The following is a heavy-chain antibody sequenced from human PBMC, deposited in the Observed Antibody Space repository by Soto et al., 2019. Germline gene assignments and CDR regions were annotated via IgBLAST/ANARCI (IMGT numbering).Heavy chain of an antibody. CDR2: IIPILGIA. CDR1: GGTFSSYT. D-gene: IGHD3-22*01. CDR3: AREGGVGYDSSGYYYERSSGTYYYYYGMDV. Sequence: SVKLSCKASGGTFSSYTISWVRQAPGQGHEWMGRIIPILGIADYAQKFQGRVTITADKSTSTAYMELSSLRSEDTAVYYCAREGGVGYDSSGYYYERSSGTYYYYYGMDVWGQGTTVNVSS. V-gene: IGHV1-69*04. J-gene: IGHJ6*02.